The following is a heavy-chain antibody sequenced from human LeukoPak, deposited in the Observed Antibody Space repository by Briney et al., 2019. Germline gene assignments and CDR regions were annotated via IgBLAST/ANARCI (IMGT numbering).Heavy chain of an antibody. CDR1: GFTFDDYT. J-gene: IGHJ5*02. CDR3: ARELQQAPIA. D-gene: IGHD6-13*01. Sequence: QPGGSLRLSCAASGFTFDDYTMHWVRQAPGKGLEWVSGISGSEDCTYYADSVKGRLTISRDNSKNTLYLQMNSLRVEDTAVYYCARELQQAPIAWGQGTLVTVSS. V-gene: IGHV3-23*01. CDR2: ISGSEDCT.